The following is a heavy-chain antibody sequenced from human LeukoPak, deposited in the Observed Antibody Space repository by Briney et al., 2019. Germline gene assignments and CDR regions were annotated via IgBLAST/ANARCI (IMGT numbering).Heavy chain of an antibody. CDR2: SRNRAKNYTT. J-gene: IGHJ4*02. V-gene: IGHV3-72*01. CDR3: VRVGYTSVWHFDY. CDR1: SFPFHHHY. Sequence: GGSLTLSCTACSFPFHHHYMQGLRQSPGRGLEWLDRSRNRAKNYTTDYAASVRGRFSISRDDSQNSLYLQMRSLITEGTAVYHCVRVGYTSVWHFDYWGQGTLVTVSS. D-gene: IGHD6-19*01.